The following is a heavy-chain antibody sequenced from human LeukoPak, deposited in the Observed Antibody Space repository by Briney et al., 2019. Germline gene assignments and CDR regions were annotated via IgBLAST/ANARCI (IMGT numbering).Heavy chain of an antibody. D-gene: IGHD3-10*01. CDR2: ISYDGSNK. J-gene: IGHJ4*02. V-gene: IGHV3-30*01. CDR1: GFTFSNYS. Sequence: AGSLTLSCAASGFTFSNYSMHWVRQAPGKGLEWVAVISYDGSNKYYADSVKGRFTMSRDNSKNTLYLQMNSLRVEDTAVYYCARVLRWSSSGGYVELDYWGQGTLVTVSS. CDR3: ARVLRWSSSGGYVELDY.